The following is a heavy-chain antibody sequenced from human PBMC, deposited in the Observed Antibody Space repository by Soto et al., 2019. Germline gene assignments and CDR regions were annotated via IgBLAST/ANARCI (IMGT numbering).Heavy chain of an antibody. Sequence: EVQLLESGGGLVQPGGSLRLSCAASGFTFSSYAMTWVRQAPGKGLEWVSAISASGGTTYYVDSVKGRFTISRDNSKNTLVLQMNSLRAEDTAIYYCAKPPGGVGTTRYYYYYGMDVWGQGTTVTVSS. CDR2: ISASGGTT. CDR1: GFTFSSYA. J-gene: IGHJ6*02. CDR3: AKPPGGVGTTRYYYYYGMDV. D-gene: IGHD1-26*01. V-gene: IGHV3-23*01.